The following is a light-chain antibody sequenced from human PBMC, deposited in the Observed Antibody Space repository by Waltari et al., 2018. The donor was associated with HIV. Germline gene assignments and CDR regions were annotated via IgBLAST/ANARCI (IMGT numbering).Light chain of an antibody. J-gene: IGLJ1*01. V-gene: IGLV1-40*01. CDR1: SSNIGAGYD. CDR2: DTY. Sequence: QSLLTQPPSISGAPGQRVTISCPASSSNIGAGYDPPLYPHLPGTTTNLLMYDTYKRPSGVPDRFSGSKSGPSASLVITGLQPEDEADYYCQSYDSSLRNYVFGTGTKVTFI. CDR3: QSYDSSLRNYV.